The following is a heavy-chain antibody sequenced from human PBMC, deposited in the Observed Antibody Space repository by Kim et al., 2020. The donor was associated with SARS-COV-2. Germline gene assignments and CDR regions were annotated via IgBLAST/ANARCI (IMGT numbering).Heavy chain of an antibody. Sequence: SETLSLTCTVSGGSISSSSYYWGWIRQPPGKGLEWIGSIYYSGSTYYNPPLKSRVTISVDTSKNQFSLKLSSVTAADTAVYYCARVEMAAAGHNWFDPWGQGTLVTVSS. V-gene: IGHV4-39*07. CDR2: IYYSGST. CDR3: ARVEMAAAGHNWFDP. D-gene: IGHD6-13*01. J-gene: IGHJ5*02. CDR1: GGSISSSSYY.